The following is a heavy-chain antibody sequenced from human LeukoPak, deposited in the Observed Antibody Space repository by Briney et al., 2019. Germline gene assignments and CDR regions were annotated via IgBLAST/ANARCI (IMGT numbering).Heavy chain of an antibody. V-gene: IGHV4-34*01. CDR1: GGSFSGYY. D-gene: IGHD1-26*01. CDR2: INHSGST. CDR3: EIGPRRSGSMGY. Sequence: SETLSLTCAVYGGSFSGYYWSWIRQPPGKGLEWIGEINHSGSTNYNPSLKSRVTISVDTSKNQFSLKLSSVTAADTAVYYCEIGPRRSGSMGYWGQGTLVTVSS. J-gene: IGHJ4*02.